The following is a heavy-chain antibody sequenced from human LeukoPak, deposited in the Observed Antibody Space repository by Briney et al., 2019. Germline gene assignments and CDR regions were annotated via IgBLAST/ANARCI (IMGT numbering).Heavy chain of an antibody. CDR3: AKGQFRYSFFDY. V-gene: IGHV3-30*02. J-gene: IGHJ4*02. Sequence: GGSLRLSCAASGFTFSSYGMHWVRQAPGKGLEWVAFIRYDGSNKYYADSVKGRFTISRDNSKNTLYLQMNSLRAEDTAVYYCAKGQFRYSFFDYWGQGTLVTVSS. CDR1: GFTFSSYG. CDR2: IRYDGSNK. D-gene: IGHD5-18*01.